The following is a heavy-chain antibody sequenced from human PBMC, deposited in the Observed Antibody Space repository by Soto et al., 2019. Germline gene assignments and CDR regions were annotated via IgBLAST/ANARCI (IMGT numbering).Heavy chain of an antibody. CDR2: ISSSSSYI. CDR1: GFTFSSYS. CDR3: AIALNPTGVLQHYYYGMDV. V-gene: IGHV3-21*01. D-gene: IGHD4-4*01. Sequence: EVQLVESGGGLVKPGGSLRLSCAASGFTFSSYSMNWVRQAPGKGLEWVSSISSSSSYIYYADSVKGRFTISRDNAKNSLYLQMNSLRAEDTAVYYCAIALNPTGVLQHYYYGMDVWGQGTTVTVSS. J-gene: IGHJ6*02.